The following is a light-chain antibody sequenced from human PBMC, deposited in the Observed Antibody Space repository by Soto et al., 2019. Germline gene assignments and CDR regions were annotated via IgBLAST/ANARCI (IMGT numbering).Light chain of an antibody. V-gene: IGLV1-44*01. J-gene: IGLJ1*01. Sequence: QAVVTQPPSASGTPGQRVTISCSGSSSNIGSHTINWYQQLPGTAPKLLIYNNNQRPSGVPDRFSGSKSGTSASLAISGLQSEDEADYYCAAWDDILNGSYVFGTGTKVTVL. CDR3: AAWDDILNGSYV. CDR1: SSNIGSHT. CDR2: NNN.